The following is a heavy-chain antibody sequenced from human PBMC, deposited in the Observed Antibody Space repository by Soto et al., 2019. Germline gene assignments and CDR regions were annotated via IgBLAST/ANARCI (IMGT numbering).Heavy chain of an antibody. V-gene: IGHV3-30*18. CDR1: GFTFSSYG. Sequence: QVQLVESGGGVVQPGRSLRLSCAASGFTFSSYGMHWVRQAPGKGLEWVAVISYDGSNKYYADSVKGRFTISRDNTKNTLYMQMNSLRAEDTAVYYCAKDGNPKQLVRTLDYWGQGTLVTVSS. CDR3: AKDGNPKQLVRTLDY. D-gene: IGHD6-6*01. J-gene: IGHJ4*02. CDR2: ISYDGSNK.